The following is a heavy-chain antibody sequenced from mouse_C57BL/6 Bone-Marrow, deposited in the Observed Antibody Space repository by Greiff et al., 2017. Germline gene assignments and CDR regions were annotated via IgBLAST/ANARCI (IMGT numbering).Heavy chain of an antibody. CDR3: ARRGAPGGYAMDY. CDR1: GFSLTSYG. V-gene: IGHV2-2*01. Sequence: QVQLKQSGPGLVQPSQSLSITCPVSGFSLTSYGVHWVRQSPGTGLAWLGVLWSGGSTDYNAAFISRLSISKDNSKSQVFFKMNSLQADDTAIYYCARRGAPGGYAMDYWGRGTSVTVSS. CDR2: LWSGGST. J-gene: IGHJ4*01. D-gene: IGHD3-1*01.